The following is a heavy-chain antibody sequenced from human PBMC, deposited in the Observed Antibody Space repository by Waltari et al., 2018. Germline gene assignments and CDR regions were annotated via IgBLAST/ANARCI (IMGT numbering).Heavy chain of an antibody. Sequence: QVQLVESGGGVVQPGRSLRLSCAASGFTFSSYGMHWVRQAPGKGLEWVAVISYDGSNKYYADSVKGRFTISRDNSKNTLYLQMNSLRVEDTAVYYCAKDPDNYYYYGMDVWGQGTTVTVSS. CDR3: AKDPDNYYYYGMDV. CDR1: GFTFSSYG. J-gene: IGHJ6*02. V-gene: IGHV3-30*18. CDR2: ISYDGSNK.